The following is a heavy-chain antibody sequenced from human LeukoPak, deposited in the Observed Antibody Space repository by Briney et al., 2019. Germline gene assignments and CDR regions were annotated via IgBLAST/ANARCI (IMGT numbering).Heavy chain of an antibody. Sequence: GGSLRLSCAASGFTFSSHGMHWVRQAPGKGLEWVSAIWSSSGNTYYADSVTGRFTISRDNSKNTLYLQMHSLRADDTAVYYCAKVHGTLTVESPFDYWGQGTLVTVSS. CDR1: GFTFSSHG. J-gene: IGHJ4*02. D-gene: IGHD4-23*01. CDR3: AKVHGTLTVESPFDY. CDR2: IWSSSGNT. V-gene: IGHV3-23*01.